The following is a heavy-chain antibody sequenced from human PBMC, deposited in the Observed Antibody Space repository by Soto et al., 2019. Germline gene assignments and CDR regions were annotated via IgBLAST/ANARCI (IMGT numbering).Heavy chain of an antibody. CDR3: TRIKEWLTRRRFRYYGMDV. CDR1: GFIFTSYG. D-gene: IGHD6-19*01. J-gene: IGHJ6*02. V-gene: IGHV3-30*03. Sequence: GASLRLSCAASGFIFTSYGMHWVRQAPGKGLEWMALILHDGSAEYYADSVKGRFTISGDDSNGTAYLQMNSLKTEDAAVYYCTRIKEWLTRRRFRYYGMDVWGQGTTVTVSS. CDR2: ILHDGSAE.